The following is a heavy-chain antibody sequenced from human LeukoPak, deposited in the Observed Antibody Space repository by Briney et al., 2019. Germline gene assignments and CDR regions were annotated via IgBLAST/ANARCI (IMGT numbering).Heavy chain of an antibody. CDR1: GGTFSSYA. CDR2: IIPIFGTA. D-gene: IGHD6-19*01. J-gene: IGHJ4*02. Sequence: ASVKVSCKASGGTFSSYAISWVRQAPGQGLEWMGGIIPIFGTANYAQKFQGRVTITADESTSTAYMELSSLRSEDTAVYYCARSPGYSSGWYLDYWGQGTLVTVSS. V-gene: IGHV1-69*13. CDR3: ARSPGYSSGWYLDY.